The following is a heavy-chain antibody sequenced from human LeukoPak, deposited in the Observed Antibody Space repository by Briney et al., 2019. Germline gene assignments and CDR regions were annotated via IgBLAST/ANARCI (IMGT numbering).Heavy chain of an antibody. V-gene: IGHV3-7*01. J-gene: IGHJ4*02. Sequence: GGSLRPSCATSGFTFTTYWMSWVRQAPGKGLEWVANIRQDGITKYYVDSVKGRFTVSRDNGIYSLFLQMNSLRAEDTAVYYCARGDGSSSGLYFDSWGRGTLVTVSS. D-gene: IGHD6-6*01. CDR3: ARGDGSSSGLYFDS. CDR2: IRQDGITK. CDR1: GFTFTTYW.